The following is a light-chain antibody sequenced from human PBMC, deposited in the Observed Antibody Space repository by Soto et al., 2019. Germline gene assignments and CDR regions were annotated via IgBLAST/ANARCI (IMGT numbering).Light chain of an antibody. Sequence: DIVMTQSPDSLAVSLGERAAINCKSSRSVLHSSNNKNYLAWYQQKPGQPPKLLIYWASTRESGVPDRFSGGGSGTDFTLTIASLQSEDVAVYYCQQYYETPLTFGQGTRVEIK. V-gene: IGKV4-1*01. CDR3: QQYYETPLT. CDR2: WAS. J-gene: IGKJ1*01. CDR1: RSVLHSSNNKNY.